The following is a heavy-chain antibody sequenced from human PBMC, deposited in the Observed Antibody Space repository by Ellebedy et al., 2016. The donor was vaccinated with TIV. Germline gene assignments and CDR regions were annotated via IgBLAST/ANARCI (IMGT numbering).Heavy chain of an antibody. J-gene: IGHJ4*02. CDR2: IYYTGST. Sequence: MPSETLSLTCTVSGGSISTYYWIWIRQPPGKGLEYIGNIYYTGSTNYNPSLTSRVTISLDTSKNQFSLKLRSVTAADTAVYCCARGSEARGYYLDYWGQGNLVTVSS. V-gene: IGHV4-59*01. D-gene: IGHD3-10*01. CDR1: GGSISTYY. CDR3: ARGSEARGYYLDY.